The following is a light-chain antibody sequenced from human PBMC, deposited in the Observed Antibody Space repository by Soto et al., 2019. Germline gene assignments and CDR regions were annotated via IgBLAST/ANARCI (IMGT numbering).Light chain of an antibody. Sequence: VLTQSPGTLSLSPRERATPSCRASQSVSSSYLAWYQQKPGQAPRLLIYGASSRATGIPDRFSGSGSGTDFTLTISRLEPEDFAVYYCQQYGSSPRTFGQGTKVDIK. CDR3: QQYGSSPRT. V-gene: IGKV3-20*01. J-gene: IGKJ1*01. CDR1: QSVSSSY. CDR2: GAS.